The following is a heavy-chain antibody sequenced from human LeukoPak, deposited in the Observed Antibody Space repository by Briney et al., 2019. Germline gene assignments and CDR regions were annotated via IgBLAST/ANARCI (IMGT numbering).Heavy chain of an antibody. V-gene: IGHV3-66*02. CDR3: AKDGSWGDYQFYFYIDV. Sequence: PGGSLRLFCAASGFTVSSNYMSWVRQAPGKGLEWVSVIYSGGSTYYADSVKGRFTISRDNSKNTLYLQMNSLRAEDTAVYYCAKDGSWGDYQFYFYIDVWGKGTTVTVSS. CDR1: GFTVSSNY. J-gene: IGHJ6*03. D-gene: IGHD3-16*01. CDR2: IYSGGST.